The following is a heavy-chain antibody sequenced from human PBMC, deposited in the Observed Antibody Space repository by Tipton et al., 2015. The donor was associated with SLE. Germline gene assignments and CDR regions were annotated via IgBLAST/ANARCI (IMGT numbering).Heavy chain of an antibody. Sequence: QSGAEVKKPGSSVKVSCRASGGSFSDYTISWVRQAPGQGLEWMGRIILILGETDYAQKFQGRVTISADTSTSTIHMELISLTSEDTALYYCARNQGGWYFALDVWGQGTTVTVSS. CDR2: IILILGET. V-gene: IGHV1-69*02. J-gene: IGHJ6*02. D-gene: IGHD6-19*01. CDR1: GGSFSDYT. CDR3: ARNQGGWYFALDV.